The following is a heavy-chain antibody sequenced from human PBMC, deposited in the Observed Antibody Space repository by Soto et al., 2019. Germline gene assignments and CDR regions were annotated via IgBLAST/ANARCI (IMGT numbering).Heavy chain of an antibody. CDR2: ISSSSSTI. D-gene: IGHD3-10*01. J-gene: IGHJ6*01. CDR3: ASAYGSGSYFNWGTNYGMDV. V-gene: IGHV3-48*02. CDR1: GFTFSSYS. Sequence: PGGSLRLSCAASGFTFSSYSMNWVRQAPGKGLEWVSYISSSSSTIYYADSVKGRFTISRDNAKNSLYLQMNSLRDEETAVYYCASAYGSGSYFNWGTNYGMDVWGQATTVTVSS.